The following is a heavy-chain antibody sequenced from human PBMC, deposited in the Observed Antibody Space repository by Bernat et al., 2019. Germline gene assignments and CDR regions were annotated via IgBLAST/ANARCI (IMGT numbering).Heavy chain of an antibody. CDR1: GFTFSDYA. V-gene: IGHV3-23*04. Sequence: EVQLVESGGGLVQPGGSLRLSCAASGFTFSDYAMGWVRQAPGKGLEWVSTIRGSGGSPRYADSVKGRFIISRDNSKNALFLKMNSLRADETAVYYWAKEERISGLFKWFDSWGQGTLVTVSS. CDR3: AKEERISGLFKWFDS. CDR2: IRGSGGSP. D-gene: IGHD6-25*01. J-gene: IGHJ5*01.